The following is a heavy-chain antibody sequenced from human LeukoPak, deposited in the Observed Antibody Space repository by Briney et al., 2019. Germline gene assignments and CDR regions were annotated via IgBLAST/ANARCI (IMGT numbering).Heavy chain of an antibody. CDR2: LHHSGTT. CDR3: TRDGYLIAGSRFDD. CDR1: GYSISDGYY. J-gene: IGHJ4*02. D-gene: IGHD2-2*03. Sequence: PSETLSLTCTVSGYSISDGYYWGRIRQPPGKGLEWIGSLHHSGTTYFNPSLESRVTTSVDTSKNQIFLKMTSVTAADTAVYYCTRDGYLIAGSRFDDWGQGTLVTVTS. V-gene: IGHV4-38-2*02.